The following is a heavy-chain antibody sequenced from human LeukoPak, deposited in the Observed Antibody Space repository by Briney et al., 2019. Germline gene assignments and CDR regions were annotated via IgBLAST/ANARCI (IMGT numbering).Heavy chain of an antibody. CDR3: ARGTMVMWGENDY. CDR2: IKQDGSEK. CDR1: GFTFSSYW. Sequence: GGSLRLSCAASGFTFSSYWMSWVRQAPGKGLEWVANIKQDGSEKYYVDSVKGRFTISRDNAKNSLYLQMNSLRSEDTAVYYCARGTMVMWGENDYWGQGTLVTVSS. J-gene: IGHJ4*02. V-gene: IGHV3-7*03. D-gene: IGHD3-10*01.